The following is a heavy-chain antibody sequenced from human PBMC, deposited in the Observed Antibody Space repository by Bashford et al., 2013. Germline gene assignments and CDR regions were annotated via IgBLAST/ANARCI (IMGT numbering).Heavy chain of an antibody. D-gene: IGHD6-6*01. Sequence: VRQAPGKGLEWVSAISGSGGSTYYADSVKGRFTISRDNSKNTLYLQMNSLRAEDTGIYYCASEYSRSSGEYFQHWGQGTLVTVSS. CDR3: ASEYSRSSGEYFQH. CDR2: ISGSGGST. V-gene: IGHV3-23*01. J-gene: IGHJ1*01.